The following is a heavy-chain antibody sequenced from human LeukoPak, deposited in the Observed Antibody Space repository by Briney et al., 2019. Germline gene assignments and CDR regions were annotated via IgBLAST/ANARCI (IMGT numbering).Heavy chain of an antibody. V-gene: IGHV3-21*01. J-gene: IGHJ4*02. CDR1: GFTFSSYS. D-gene: IGHD4-17*01. Sequence: GRSLRLSCAASGFTFSSYSMNWVRQAPGKGLEWVSSISSSSSYIYYADSVKGRFTISRDNAKNSLYLQMNSLRAEDTAVYYCARDFVYGDSKEFDYWGQGTLVTVSS. CDR2: ISSSSSYI. CDR3: ARDFVYGDSKEFDY.